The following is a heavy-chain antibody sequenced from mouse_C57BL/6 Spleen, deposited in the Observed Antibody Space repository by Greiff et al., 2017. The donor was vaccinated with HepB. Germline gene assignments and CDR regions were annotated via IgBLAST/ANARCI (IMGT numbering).Heavy chain of an antibody. Sequence: DVQLQESGPGLVKPSQSLSLTCSVTGYSITSGYYWNWIRQFPGNKLEWMGYLSYDGSNNYNPSLKNRISITRDTSKNQFFLKLNSVTTEDTATYYCARDDGYYWFAYWGQGTLVTVSA. CDR2: LSYDGSN. D-gene: IGHD2-3*01. CDR3: ARDDGYYWFAY. J-gene: IGHJ3*01. CDR1: GYSITSGYY. V-gene: IGHV3-6*01.